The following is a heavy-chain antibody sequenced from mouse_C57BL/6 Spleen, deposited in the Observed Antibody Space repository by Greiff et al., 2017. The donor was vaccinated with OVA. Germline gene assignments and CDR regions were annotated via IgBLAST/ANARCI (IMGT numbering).Heavy chain of an antibody. Sequence: QVQLKQPGAELVKPGASVKLSCKASGYTFTSYWMQWVKQRPGQGLEWIGEIDPSDSYTNYNQKFKGKATLTVDTSSSTAYMQLSSLTSEDSAVYYCARRRSYYSDYWYFDVWGTGTTVTVSS. CDR2: IDPSDSYT. J-gene: IGHJ1*03. V-gene: IGHV1-50*01. D-gene: IGHD2-12*01. CDR1: GYTFTSYW. CDR3: ARRRSYYSDYWYFDV.